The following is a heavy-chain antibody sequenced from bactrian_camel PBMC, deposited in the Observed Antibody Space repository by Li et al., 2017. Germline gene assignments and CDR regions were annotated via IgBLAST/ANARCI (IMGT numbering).Heavy chain of an antibody. Sequence: VQLVESGGGSVQAGGSLRLSCTASGLTYSPYCMGWFRQRPGKEGVAVIDRDGEQKFADSVKGRFSISKDDAKNIIYLQMNSLKLEDTAMYYCAAALSGDGGTCRHRAAVKYWGQGTQVTVS. V-gene: IGHV3S40*01. CDR1: GLTYSPYC. D-gene: IGHD6*01. CDR2: IDRDGEQ. J-gene: IGHJ4*01. CDR3: AAALSGDGGTCRHRAAVKY.